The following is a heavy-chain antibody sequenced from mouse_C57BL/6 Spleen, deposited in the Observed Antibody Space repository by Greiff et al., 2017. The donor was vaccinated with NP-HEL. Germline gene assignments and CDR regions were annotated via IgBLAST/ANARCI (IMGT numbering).Heavy chain of an antibody. CDR1: GYTFTDHT. J-gene: IGHJ2*01. CDR3: ARSGGEEYDYDEGFDY. D-gene: IGHD2-4*01. Sequence: QVQLQQSDAELVKPGASVKISCKVSGYTFTDHTIHWMKQRPEQGLEWIGYIYPRDGSTKYNEKFKGKATLTADKSSSTAYMQLNSLTSEDSAVYFCARSGGEEYDYDEGFDYWGQGTTLTVSS. V-gene: IGHV1-78*01. CDR2: IYPRDGST.